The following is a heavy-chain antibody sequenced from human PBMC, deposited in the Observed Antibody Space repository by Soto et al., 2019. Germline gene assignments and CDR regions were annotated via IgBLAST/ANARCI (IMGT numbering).Heavy chain of an antibody. CDR1: GFTFTSFA. Sequence: GGSLRLSCSASGFTFTSFAIHWVRQAPGKGLEWVAVISENGVNKYSAESVRGRFVISRDNSKNTVELEMNSLRPEDTAIYFCARRLTKTVSALGYWGQGTLVTVSS. J-gene: IGHJ4*02. CDR3: ARRLTKTVSALGY. D-gene: IGHD2-8*01. V-gene: IGHV3-30*09. CDR2: ISENGVNK.